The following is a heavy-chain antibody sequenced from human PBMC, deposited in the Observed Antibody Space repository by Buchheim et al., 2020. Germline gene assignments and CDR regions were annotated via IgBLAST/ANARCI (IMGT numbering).Heavy chain of an antibody. CDR2: IYYSGST. Sequence: QLQLQESGPGLVKPSETLSLTCTVSGGSISSYYWSWIRQPPGKGLEWIGYIYYSGSTNYNPSLKSRVTISVDTSKNQFSLKLSSVTAADTAVYYCARVTEGYDGSSWYLDAFDIWGQGT. J-gene: IGHJ3*02. CDR1: GGSISSYY. CDR3: ARVTEGYDGSSWYLDAFDI. V-gene: IGHV4-59*01. D-gene: IGHD6-13*01.